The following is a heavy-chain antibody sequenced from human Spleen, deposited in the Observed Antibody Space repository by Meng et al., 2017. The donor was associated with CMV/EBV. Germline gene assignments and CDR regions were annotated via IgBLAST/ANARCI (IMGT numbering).Heavy chain of an antibody. CDR3: AKGDYGSGSGGVGP. J-gene: IGHJ5*02. V-gene: IGHV3-23*01. CDR2: ISGSGGST. Sequence: GGSLRLSCAASGFTFSSYAMSWVRQAPGKGLERVSAISGSGGSTYYADSVKGRFTISRDNSKNTLYLQMNSLRAEDTAVYYCAKGDYGSGSGGVGPWGQGTLVTVSS. CDR1: GFTFSSYA. D-gene: IGHD3-10*01.